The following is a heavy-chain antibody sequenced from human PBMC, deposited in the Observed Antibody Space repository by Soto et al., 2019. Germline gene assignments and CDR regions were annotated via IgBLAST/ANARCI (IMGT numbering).Heavy chain of an antibody. CDR1: GGSISSGDYY. CDR3: ARTRYFDWSGTYYFDY. J-gene: IGHJ4*02. D-gene: IGHD3-9*01. Sequence: SETLSLTCTVSGGSISSGDYYWSWIRQPPGKGLEWIGYIYYSGSTYYNPSLKSRVTISVDTSKNQFSLKLSSVTAADTAVYYCARTRYFDWSGTYYFDYWGQGTLVTVSS. V-gene: IGHV4-30-4*01. CDR2: IYYSGST.